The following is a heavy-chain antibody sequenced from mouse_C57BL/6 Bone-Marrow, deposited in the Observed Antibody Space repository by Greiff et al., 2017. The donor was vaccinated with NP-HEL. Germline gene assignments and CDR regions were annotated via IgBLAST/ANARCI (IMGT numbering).Heavy chain of an antibody. CDR1: GFTFSSYG. CDR2: ISSGGSYT. J-gene: IGHJ2*01. V-gene: IGHV5-6*01. CDR3: AILMKVDY. Sequence: EVKVVESGGDLVKPGGSLKLSCAASGFTFSSYGMSWVRQTPDKRLEWVATISSGGSYTYYPDSVKGRFTISRDNAKNTLYLQMSSLKSEDTAMYYCAILMKVDYWGQGTTLTVSS.